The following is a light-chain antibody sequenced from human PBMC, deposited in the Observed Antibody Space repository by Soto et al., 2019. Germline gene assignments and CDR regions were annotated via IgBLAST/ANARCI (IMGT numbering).Light chain of an antibody. CDR1: SSDVGGYNY. J-gene: IGLJ2*01. CDR2: DVS. CDR3: SSYPSSSTVV. V-gene: IGLV2-14*01. Sequence: QSALTQPASVSGSPGQSITISCTGTSSDVGGYNYVSWYQQHPGKAPKLMIYDVSNRPSGVSNRFSGSKSGNTASLTISGLQSEDDADYYCSSYPSSSTVVFGGGTKVTVL.